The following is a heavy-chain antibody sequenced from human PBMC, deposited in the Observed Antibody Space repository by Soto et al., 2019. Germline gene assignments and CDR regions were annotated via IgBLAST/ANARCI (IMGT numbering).Heavy chain of an antibody. V-gene: IGHV4-59*01. CDR1: GGSISSYY. Sequence: QVQLQESGPGLVKPSETLSLTCTVSGGSISSYYWSWIRQPPGKGLEWIGYIYYSGITNYNPSLKSRLNISVDTSKNQFSLKLSSVTAAYTAVYYCARYKSNYYYGMDVWGQGTTVTVSS. CDR3: ARYKSNYYYGMDV. D-gene: IGHD1-20*01. CDR2: IYYSGIT. J-gene: IGHJ6*02.